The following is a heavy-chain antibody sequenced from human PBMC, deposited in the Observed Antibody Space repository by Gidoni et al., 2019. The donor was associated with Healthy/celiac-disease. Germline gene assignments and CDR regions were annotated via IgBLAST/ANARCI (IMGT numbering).Heavy chain of an antibody. CDR3: ASRLRFYGMDV. CDR2: INHSGST. Sequence: QVQLQQWGAGLLKPSETLSLTCAVYGGSFSGYYWSWIRQPPGKGLEWMGEINHSGSTNYNPSLKSRVTISVDTSKNQFSLKLSSVTAADTAVYYCASRLRFYGMDVWGQGTTVTVSS. V-gene: IGHV4-34*01. D-gene: IGHD3-16*01. CDR1: GGSFSGYY. J-gene: IGHJ6*02.